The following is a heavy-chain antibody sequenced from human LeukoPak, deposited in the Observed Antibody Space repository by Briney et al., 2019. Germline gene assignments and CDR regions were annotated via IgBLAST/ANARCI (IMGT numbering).Heavy chain of an antibody. CDR3: ARDQGRLARY. CDR1: GFILSSFS. D-gene: IGHD6-19*01. V-gene: IGHV3-66*01. Sequence: PGGSLRLSCGASGFILSSFSMGWVRQAPGKGLECLSAISADGSTYYADSVKGRFIISRDNSKNTLYLQMNSLRAEDTALYYCARDQGRLARYWGQGTLVTVSS. CDR2: ISADGST. J-gene: IGHJ4*02.